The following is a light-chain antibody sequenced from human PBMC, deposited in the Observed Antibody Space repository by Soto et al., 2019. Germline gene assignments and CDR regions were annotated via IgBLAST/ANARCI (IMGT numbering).Light chain of an antibody. Sequence: EIVLTQSPGTLSLSPGERSTLSCRASQRLSSSYLAWYQQKPGQAPRLLIQGASSRATGIPDRFSGSGSGTDFTLTISRLEPEDFAVYYCQQFGSSAWTFGQGTKGDIK. J-gene: IGKJ1*01. CDR1: QRLSSSY. V-gene: IGKV3-20*01. CDR3: QQFGSSAWT. CDR2: GAS.